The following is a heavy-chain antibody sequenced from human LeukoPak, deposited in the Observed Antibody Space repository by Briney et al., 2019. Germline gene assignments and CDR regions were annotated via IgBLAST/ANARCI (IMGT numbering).Heavy chain of an antibody. D-gene: IGHD3-22*01. J-gene: IGHJ4*02. CDR1: GFTFSSYA. V-gene: IGHV3-30-3*01. Sequence: GRSLRLSCAASGFTFSSYAMHWVRQAPGKGLEWVAVISYDGSNKYYADPVKGRFTISRDNSKNTLYLQMDSLRAEDTAVYYCARAHRDSSGYYYGYWGQGTLVTVSS. CDR2: ISYDGSNK. CDR3: ARAHRDSSGYYYGY.